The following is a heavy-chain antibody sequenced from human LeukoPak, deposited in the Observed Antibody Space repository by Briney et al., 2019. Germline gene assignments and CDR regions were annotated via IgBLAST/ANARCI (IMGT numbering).Heavy chain of an antibody. D-gene: IGHD6-19*01. V-gene: IGHV4-39*07. CDR1: GGSISSSSYY. J-gene: IGHJ1*01. Sequence: SETLSLTCTVSGGSISSSSYYWGWIRQPPGKGLEWIGSIYYSGSTYYNPSLKSRVTISVDTSKNQFSLKLSSVTAADTAVYYCARRYSSGWYGFQHWGQGTLVTVSS. CDR2: IYYSGST. CDR3: ARRYSSGWYGFQH.